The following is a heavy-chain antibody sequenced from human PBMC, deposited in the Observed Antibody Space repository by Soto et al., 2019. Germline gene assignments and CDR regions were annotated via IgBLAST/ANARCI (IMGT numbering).Heavy chain of an antibody. V-gene: IGHV4-4*02. Sequence: SETVSLTCAVSGGSFTSNNWWTWVRQPPGQGLEWIGEIYRTGSTNYNPSLKSRVTISLDKSENQFSLKVTSLTAADTAVYYCASRDPGTSVDYWGQGTLVTVSS. CDR3: ASRDPGTSVDY. CDR2: IYRTGST. J-gene: IGHJ4*02. CDR1: GGSFTSNNW. D-gene: IGHD1-7*01.